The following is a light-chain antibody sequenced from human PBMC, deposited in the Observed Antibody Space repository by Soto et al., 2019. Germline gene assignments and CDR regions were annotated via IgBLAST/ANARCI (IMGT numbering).Light chain of an antibody. CDR2: GNS. CDR1: SSNIGAGYD. Sequence: QSVLTQPPSVSGAPGQRVTISCTESSSNIGAGYDVHWYQQLPGTAPKLLIYGNSNRPSGVPDRFSGSKSGISASLAITGLQAEDEADYYCQSYDSSLSGWVFGGGTKVTVL. V-gene: IGLV1-40*01. J-gene: IGLJ3*02. CDR3: QSYDSSLSGWV.